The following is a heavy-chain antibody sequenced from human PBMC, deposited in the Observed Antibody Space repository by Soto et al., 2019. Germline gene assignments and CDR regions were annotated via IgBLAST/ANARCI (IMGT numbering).Heavy chain of an antibody. J-gene: IGHJ6*02. CDR2: INAGNGKT. CDR1: GYTFTSYA. CDR3: ARVGGSYDFWSGYNYYYGLDV. D-gene: IGHD3-3*01. Sequence: GASVKVSCKASGYTFTSYAMHWVRQAPGQRLEWKGRINAGNGKTKNSQKKQGKIKITRDTSASTVYMELSSLRSEDTAVYYCARVGGSYDFWSGYNYYYGLDVWGQGTTVTVSS. V-gene: IGHV1-3*01.